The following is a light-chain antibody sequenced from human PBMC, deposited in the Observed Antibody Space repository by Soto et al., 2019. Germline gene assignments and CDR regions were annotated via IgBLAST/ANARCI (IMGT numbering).Light chain of an antibody. V-gene: IGLV1-44*01. CDR3: AAWDDSLNAWV. CDR1: SSNIGSNT. J-gene: IGLJ3*02. Sequence: QSALTQPPSASGTPGQRVTISCSGSSSNIGSNTVNWYQQLPGTAPKLLIYSNNQRPSGVPDRFSGSKSGTSASLAISGLQSGDEADYYCAAWDDSLNAWVFGGGTKVTVL. CDR2: SNN.